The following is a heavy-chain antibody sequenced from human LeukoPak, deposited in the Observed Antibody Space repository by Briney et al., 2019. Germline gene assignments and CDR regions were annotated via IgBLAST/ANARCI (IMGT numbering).Heavy chain of an antibody. D-gene: IGHD3-22*01. CDR3: AKDHTQYYYDSSGYYYDY. Sequence: PGGTLRLSCAASGFTFSSYGMSWVRQAPGKGLEWVSAISGSGGSTYYADSVKGRFTISRDNSKNTLYLQMNSLRAEDTAVYYCAKDHTQYYYDSSGYYYDYWGQGTLVTVSS. V-gene: IGHV3-23*01. CDR1: GFTFSSYG. J-gene: IGHJ4*02. CDR2: ISGSGGST.